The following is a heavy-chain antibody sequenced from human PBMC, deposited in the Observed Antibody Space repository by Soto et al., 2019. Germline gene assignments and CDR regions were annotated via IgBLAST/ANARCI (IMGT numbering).Heavy chain of an antibody. V-gene: IGHV3-74*01. D-gene: IGHD1-26*01. CDR2: LNPNGTFT. J-gene: IGHJ4*02. CDR1: GFTFSGYW. Sequence: PVGSLRLSCAGSGFTFSGYWMHWVRQAPGKGPVWVSRLNPNGTFTTNADSVKGRFTISRDNAKNTVYLQMNSLRAEDTAVYYCARATSGLLDYWGQGTLVTVSS. CDR3: ARATSGLLDY.